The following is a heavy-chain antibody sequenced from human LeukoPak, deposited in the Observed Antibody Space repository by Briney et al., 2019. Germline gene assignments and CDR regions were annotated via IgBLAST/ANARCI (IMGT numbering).Heavy chain of an antibody. J-gene: IGHJ4*02. CDR2: IYSGGST. V-gene: IGHV3-66*01. CDR1: GFTVGSNY. D-gene: IGHD2-2*01. CDR3: ARSREYQLPLPGVPRKTSYYFDY. Sequence: PGGSLRLSCAASGFTVGSNYMSWVRQAPGKGLEWVSVIYSGGSTYYADSVKGRFTISRDNSKNTLYLQMNSLRAEDTAVYYCARSREYQLPLPGVPRKTSYYFDYRGEGTLVTVSS.